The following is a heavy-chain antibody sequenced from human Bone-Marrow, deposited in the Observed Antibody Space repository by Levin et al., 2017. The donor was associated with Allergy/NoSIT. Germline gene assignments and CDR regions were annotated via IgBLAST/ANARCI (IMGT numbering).Heavy chain of an antibody. D-gene: IGHD6-19*01. CDR3: ARPYIAVAGTGPLPFDY. Sequence: PGGSLRLSCAASGFTFSSYAMHWVRQAPGKGLEWVAVISYDGSNKYYADSVKGRFTISRDNSKNTLYLQMNSLRAEDTAVYYCARPYIAVAGTGPLPFDYWGQGTLVTVSS. J-gene: IGHJ4*02. CDR1: GFTFSSYA. V-gene: IGHV3-30-3*01. CDR2: ISYDGSNK.